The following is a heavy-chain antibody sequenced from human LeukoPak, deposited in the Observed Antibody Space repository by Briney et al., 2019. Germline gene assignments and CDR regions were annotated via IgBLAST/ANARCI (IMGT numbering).Heavy chain of an antibody. D-gene: IGHD3-10*01. J-gene: IGHJ4*02. CDR2: TSSDLNVK. CDR3: AREGYYGSGSPPSLYFDY. CDR1: GFTFRNYV. Sequence: GGSLGLSCAASGFTFRNYVIHWVRQTPGKGLEWVAVTSSDLNVKLYADSVKGRFTISRDNSRSTLYLQMNSLRPEDTAIYYCAREGYYGSGSPPSLYFDYWGQGTLVTVSS. V-gene: IGHV3-30-3*01.